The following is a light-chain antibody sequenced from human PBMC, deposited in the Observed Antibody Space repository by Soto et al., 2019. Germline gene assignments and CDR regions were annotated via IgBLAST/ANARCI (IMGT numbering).Light chain of an antibody. CDR2: DAS. CDR3: QQYNSYPWT. J-gene: IGKJ1*01. V-gene: IGKV1-13*02. CDR1: QDISIY. Sequence: QMTQSPSSLSASVGNRVSIACRASQDISIYLNWYQQKPGKAPKLLIYDASSLESGVPSRFSGSGSGTEFTLTISSLQPDDFATYYCQQYNSYPWTFGQGTKVDI.